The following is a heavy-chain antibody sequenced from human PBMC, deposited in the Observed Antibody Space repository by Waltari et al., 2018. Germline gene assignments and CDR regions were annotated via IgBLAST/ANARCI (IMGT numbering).Heavy chain of an antibody. CDR3: VKGHYYDNNGYFDY. J-gene: IGHJ4*02. CDR1: GFRIDESA. V-gene: IGHV3-9*01. CDR2: INFNSDKI. Sequence: EVQLVESGGRLVQPGRSLRLSCAASGFRIDESAMHWVRQSPGKGLEWVSGINFNSDKINYADSVKGRFTISRDNAKNSLYLQINSLRAEDTALYYCVKGHYYDNNGYFDYWGQGTLVTVSS. D-gene: IGHD3-22*01.